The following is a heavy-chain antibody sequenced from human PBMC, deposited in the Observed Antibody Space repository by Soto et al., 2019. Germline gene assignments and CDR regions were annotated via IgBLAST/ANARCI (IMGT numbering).Heavy chain of an antibody. Sequence: EVQLVESGGGLVQPGRSLRLSCAASGFTFDDYAMHWVRQVPGKGLEWVSSISWHGDSKDYADSVKGRFTISRDNAKNSLYLQMNSLRTEDTALYYCAKGRAGLVRRVMSSWGQGILVTVSS. CDR3: AKGRAGLVRRVMSS. D-gene: IGHD3-10*01. J-gene: IGHJ5*02. CDR1: GFTFDDYA. V-gene: IGHV3-9*01. CDR2: ISWHGDSK.